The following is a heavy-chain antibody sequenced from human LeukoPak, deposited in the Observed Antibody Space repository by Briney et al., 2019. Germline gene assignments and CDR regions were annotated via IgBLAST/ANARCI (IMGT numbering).Heavy chain of an antibody. J-gene: IGHJ4*02. CDR2: IYSGGST. CDR3: ARKRASAAGNVYLDY. Sequence: PGGSLRLSCAASGFTVSSNYMSWVRQAPGKGLEWVSVIYSGGSTYYADSVKGRFTISRDNSKNTLYLQMNSLRAEDTAVYYCARKRASAAGNVYLDYWGQGTLVTVSS. CDR1: GFTVSSNY. V-gene: IGHV3-66*02. D-gene: IGHD6-13*01.